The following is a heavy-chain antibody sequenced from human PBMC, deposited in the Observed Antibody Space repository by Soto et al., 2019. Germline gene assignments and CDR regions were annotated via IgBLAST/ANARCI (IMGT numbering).Heavy chain of an antibody. Sequence: PGGSLRLSCAASGFTFSSYAMHWVRQAPGKGLEWVAVISYDGSNKYYADSVKGRFTISRDNSKNTLYLQMNSLRAEDTAVYDCARDGLYSSRGRYGMDVWGQGTTVTVSS. V-gene: IGHV3-30-3*01. CDR1: GFTFSSYA. CDR3: ARDGLYSSRGRYGMDV. D-gene: IGHD2-15*01. CDR2: ISYDGSNK. J-gene: IGHJ6*02.